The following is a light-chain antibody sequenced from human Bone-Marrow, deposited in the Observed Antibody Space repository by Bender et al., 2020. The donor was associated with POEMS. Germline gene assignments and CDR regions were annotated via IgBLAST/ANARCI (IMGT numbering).Light chain of an antibody. Sequence: QSALTQPASVSGSPGQSITISCTGTSRDVGNDNLVSWYQQYPGKAPKLIIYEVSKRSSGVPYRISGSKSGNTASLTISGLQGEDEADYYCSSYRSSSTPPYVFGTGTKVTVL. CDR2: EVS. J-gene: IGLJ1*01. V-gene: IGLV2-14*02. CDR1: SRDVGNDNL. CDR3: SSYRSSSTPPYV.